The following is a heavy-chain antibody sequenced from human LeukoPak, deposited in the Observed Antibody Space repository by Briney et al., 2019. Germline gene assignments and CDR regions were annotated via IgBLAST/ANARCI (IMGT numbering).Heavy chain of an antibody. V-gene: IGHV3-20*04. CDR1: GFTFNDYG. CDR2: INWNGDST. CDR3: AKEGGYSGSYTR. Sequence: GGSLRLSCAASGFTFNDYGMSRVRQAPGKGLEWVSDINWNGDSTAYADSVKGRFNISRDNAKNSLYLQMNSLRAEDTALYYCAKEGGYSGSYTRWGQGTLVTVSS. D-gene: IGHD1-26*01. J-gene: IGHJ4*02.